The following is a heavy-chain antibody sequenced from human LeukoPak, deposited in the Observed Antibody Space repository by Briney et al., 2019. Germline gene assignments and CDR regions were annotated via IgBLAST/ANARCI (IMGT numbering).Heavy chain of an antibody. CDR2: LNPNSGNA. D-gene: IGHD7-27*01. V-gene: IGHV1-8*03. CDR1: GYIFTTYD. Sequence: ASVKVSCKASGYIFTTYDIGWVRQATGQGLEWMGWLNPNSGNAGYAQKFQGRVTISRNTSISTAYMELSSLRSDDTAIYYCARRRFLGWFDPWGQGTLVTVST. CDR3: ARRRFLGWFDP. J-gene: IGHJ5*02.